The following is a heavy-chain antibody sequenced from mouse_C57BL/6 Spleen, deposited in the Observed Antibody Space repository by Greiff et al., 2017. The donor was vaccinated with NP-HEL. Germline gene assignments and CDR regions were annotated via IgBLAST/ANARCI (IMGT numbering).Heavy chain of an antibody. CDR1: GYAFSSSW. CDR3: ARDTTVEDY. J-gene: IGHJ2*01. Sequence: QVQLKESGPELVKPGASVKISCKASGYAFSSSWMNWVKQRPGKGLEWIGRIYPGAGDTNYNGKFKGKATLTADKSSSTAYMQLSSLTSEDSAVYFCARDTTVEDYWGQGTTLTVSS. D-gene: IGHD1-1*01. V-gene: IGHV1-82*01. CDR2: IYPGAGDT.